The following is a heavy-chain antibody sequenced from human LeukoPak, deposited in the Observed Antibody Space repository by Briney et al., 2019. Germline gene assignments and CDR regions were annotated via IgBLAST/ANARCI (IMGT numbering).Heavy chain of an antibody. CDR1: GYTFTGYY. CDR3: ARDLSGRWELPPYYFDY. J-gene: IGHJ4*02. D-gene: IGHD1-26*01. Sequence: ASVKVSCKASGYTFTGYYMHWVRQAPGQGLEWMGWINPNSGGTNYAQKFQGRVTMTRDTSINTAYMELSRLRSDDPGVYYCARDLSGRWELPPYYFDYWGQGTLVTVSS. V-gene: IGHV1-2*02. CDR2: INPNSGGT.